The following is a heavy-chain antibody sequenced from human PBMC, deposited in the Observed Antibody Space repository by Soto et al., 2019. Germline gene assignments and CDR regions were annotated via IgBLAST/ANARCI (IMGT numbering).Heavy chain of an antibody. CDR2: IYYSGST. CDR1: GGSISSSSYY. CDR3: ARHTTVTTEAFDI. J-gene: IGHJ3*02. V-gene: IGHV4-39*01. Sequence: PSETLSLTCTVSGGSISSSSYYWYWIRHPPGKGLEWIGSIYYSGSTYYNPSLKSRVTISVDTSKNQFSLKLSSVTAADTAVYYCARHTTVTTEAFDIWGQGTMVTVSS. D-gene: IGHD4-17*01.